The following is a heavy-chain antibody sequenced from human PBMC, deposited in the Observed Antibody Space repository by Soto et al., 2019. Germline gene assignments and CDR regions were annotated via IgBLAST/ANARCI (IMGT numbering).Heavy chain of an antibody. CDR3: ARGGITGTTWDQKPFDY. CDR2: IIPIFGTA. CDR1: GGTFSSYA. J-gene: IGHJ4*02. Sequence: SVKVSCKASGGTFSSYAISWVRQAPGQGLEWMGGIIPIFGTANYAQKFQGRATITADESTSTAYMELSSLRSEDTAVYYCARGGITGTTWDQKPFDYWGQGTLVTVSS. V-gene: IGHV1-69*13. D-gene: IGHD1-7*01.